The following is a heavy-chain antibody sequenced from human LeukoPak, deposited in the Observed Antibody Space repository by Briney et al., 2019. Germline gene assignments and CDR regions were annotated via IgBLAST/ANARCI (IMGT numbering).Heavy chain of an antibody. CDR3: ARGRDGYNYFDY. Sequence: PGGSLRLSCAASGFTFSSYAMSWVRQPPGKGLEWIGEINHSGSTNYNPSLKSRVTISVDTSKNQFSLKLSSVTAADTAVYYCARGRDGYNYFDYWGQGTLVTVSS. D-gene: IGHD5-24*01. V-gene: IGHV4-34*01. J-gene: IGHJ4*02. CDR2: INHSGST. CDR1: GFTFSSYA.